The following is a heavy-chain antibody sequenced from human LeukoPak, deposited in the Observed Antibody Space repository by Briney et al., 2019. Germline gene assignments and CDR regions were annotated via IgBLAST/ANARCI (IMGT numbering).Heavy chain of an antibody. J-gene: IGHJ4*02. Sequence: SQTLSLTCTVSGGSISSGGYYWSWIRQPPGKGLEWIGYIYHSGSTYYNPSLKSRVTISVDTSKNQFSLKLSSVTAADTAVYYCARDLREMATINWGQGTLVTVSS. D-gene: IGHD5-24*01. CDR1: GGSISSGGYY. CDR3: ARDLREMATIN. CDR2: IYHSGST. V-gene: IGHV4-30-2*05.